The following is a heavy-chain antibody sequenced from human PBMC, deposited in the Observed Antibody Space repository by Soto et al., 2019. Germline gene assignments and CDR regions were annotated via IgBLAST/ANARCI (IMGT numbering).Heavy chain of an antibody. CDR1: GGSITNYY. D-gene: IGHD3-10*01. CDR2: IFYTGST. CDR3: ARSLSGPNFGSGSKTGGYEGAFDF. Sequence: SETLSLTCTVSGGSITNYYWNWIRQAPGKGLEWIGYIFYTGSTNYNPSLKSRVTISVDTSENQLSLKLSSVTAADTAVYYCARSLSGPNFGSGSKTGGYEGAFDFWGQGLLVTVSS. V-gene: IGHV4-59*08. J-gene: IGHJ3*01.